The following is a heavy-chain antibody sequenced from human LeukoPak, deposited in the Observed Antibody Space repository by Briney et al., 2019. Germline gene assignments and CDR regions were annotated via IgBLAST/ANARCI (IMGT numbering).Heavy chain of an antibody. CDR2: VHYNGAT. D-gene: IGHD2-15*01. CDR3: ARRRVAATAGWFDP. J-gene: IGHJ5*02. V-gene: IGHV4-39*01. Sequence: SETLSLTCTVSGGSVTSTTYYWGCVRQPPGKGLEWVGVVHYNGATYYDPSLKSRVTMSIDTSENQFSLKVTSVTAADTAVYYCARRRVAATAGWFDPWGQGTLVTVSS. CDR1: GGSVTSTTYY.